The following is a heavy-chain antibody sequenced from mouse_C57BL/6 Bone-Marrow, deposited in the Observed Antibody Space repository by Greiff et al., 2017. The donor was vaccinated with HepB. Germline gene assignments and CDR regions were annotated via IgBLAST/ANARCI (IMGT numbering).Heavy chain of an antibody. D-gene: IGHD1-1*01. V-gene: IGHV1-19*01. Sequence: EVQLQQSGPVLVKPGASVKMSCKASGYTFTDYYMNWVKQSHGKSLEWIGVINPYNGGTSYNQKFKGKATLTVDKSSSTAYMELNSLTSEDSAVYYCARVITTVSPFAYWGQGTLVTVSA. CDR1: GYTFTDYY. J-gene: IGHJ3*01. CDR2: INPYNGGT. CDR3: ARVITTVSPFAY.